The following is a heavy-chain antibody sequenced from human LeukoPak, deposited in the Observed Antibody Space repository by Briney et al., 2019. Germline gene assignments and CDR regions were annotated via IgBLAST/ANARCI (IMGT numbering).Heavy chain of an antibody. CDR1: GFTFSSYG. V-gene: IGHV3-30*03. CDR2: ISYDGSNK. Sequence: GGSLRLSCAASGFTFSSYGMHWVRQAPGKGLEWVAVISYDGSNKYYADSVKGRFTISRDNSKNTLYLQMNSLRAEDTAVYYCATAGYYDSSGNSRAYYFDYWGQGTLVTVSS. D-gene: IGHD3-22*01. J-gene: IGHJ4*02. CDR3: ATAGYYDSSGNSRAYYFDY.